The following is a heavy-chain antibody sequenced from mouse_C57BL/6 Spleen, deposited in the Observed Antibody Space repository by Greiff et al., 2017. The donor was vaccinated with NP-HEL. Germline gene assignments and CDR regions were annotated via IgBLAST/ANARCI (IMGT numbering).Heavy chain of an antibody. CDR3: TRDVPYYAMDY. Sequence: EVMLVESGEGLVKPGGSLKLSCAASGFTFSSYAMSWVRQTPEKRLEWVAYISSGGDYIYYADTVKGRFTISRDNARNTLYLQMSSLKSEDTAMYYCTRDVPYYAMDYWGQGTSVTVSS. J-gene: IGHJ4*01. CDR1: GFTFSSYA. CDR2: ISSGGDYI. V-gene: IGHV5-9-1*02.